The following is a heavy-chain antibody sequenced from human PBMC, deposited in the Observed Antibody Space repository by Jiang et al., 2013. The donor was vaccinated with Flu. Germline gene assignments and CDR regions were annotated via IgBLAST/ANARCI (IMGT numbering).Heavy chain of an antibody. J-gene: IGHJ4*02. V-gene: IGHV1-69*06. CDR3: ARTSSDCSSISCPFDY. CDR2: IIPIFGTP. D-gene: IGHD2-2*01. CDR1: GGTFSTNA. Sequence: GAEVKKPGSSVKVSCKTSGGTFSTNAISWVRQAPGQGLEWMGGIIPIFGTPNYAQKFQGRVTITADKSTSTTYMELSSLRSEDTAVYYCARTSSDCSSISCPFDYWGQGTLVTVSS.